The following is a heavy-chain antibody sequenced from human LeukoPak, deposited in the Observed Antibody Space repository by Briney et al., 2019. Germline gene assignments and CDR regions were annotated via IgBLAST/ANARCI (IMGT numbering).Heavy chain of an antibody. J-gene: IGHJ6*03. CDR3: ARGDFCSSSNCYLRPMDV. CDR2: IYYSGST. CDR1: GGSISDYY. Sequence: SETLSLTCTVSGGSISDYYWNWIRQPPGKGLEWIGYIYYSGSTTYNPSLKSRVTMSVDTPKKQFSLKLRSVTAADTAVYYCARGDFCSSSNCYLRPMDVWGKGTTVTVSS. V-gene: IGHV4-59*01. D-gene: IGHD2-2*01.